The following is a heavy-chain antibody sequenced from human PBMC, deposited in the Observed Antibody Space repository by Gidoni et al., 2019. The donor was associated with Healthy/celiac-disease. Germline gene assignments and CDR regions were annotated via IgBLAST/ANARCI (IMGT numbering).Heavy chain of an antibody. CDR1: GFTFSSSA. V-gene: IGHV3-30-3*01. D-gene: IGHD2-2*02. CDR2: ISYDGSNK. Sequence: QVQLVESGGGVVQPGRSLRLSCAASGFTFSSSAMHWVRQAPGKGLEWVAVISYDGSNKYYADSVKGRFTISRDNSKNTLYLQMNSLRAEDTAVYYCARVGDGYTISLSPQDYYGMDVWGQGTTVTVSS. J-gene: IGHJ6*02. CDR3: ARVGDGYTISLSPQDYYGMDV.